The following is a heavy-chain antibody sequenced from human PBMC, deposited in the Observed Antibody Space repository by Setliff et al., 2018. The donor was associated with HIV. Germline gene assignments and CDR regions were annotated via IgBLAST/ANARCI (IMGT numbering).Heavy chain of an antibody. J-gene: IGHJ5*02. CDR2: INQSGNT. CDR1: GGSFSGYY. V-gene: IGHV4-34*01. CDR3: ARPLLQQLVLGINWFDP. Sequence: SETLSLTCAVYGGSFSGYYWSWIRQPPGKGLEWIGEINQSGNTNYNPSLKSRVTISVDTSKNQFSLKLSSVTAEDTAVYYCARPLLQQLVLGINWFDPWGQGTLVTVSS. D-gene: IGHD6-13*01.